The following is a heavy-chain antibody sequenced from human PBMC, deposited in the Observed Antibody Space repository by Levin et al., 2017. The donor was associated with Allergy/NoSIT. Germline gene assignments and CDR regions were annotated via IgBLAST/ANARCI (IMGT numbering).Heavy chain of an antibody. D-gene: IGHD2-2*01. CDR1: GFTFSNYW. J-gene: IGHJ4*02. V-gene: IGHV3-74*01. CDR2: INSDGSNT. CDR3: ARGGCSSTSCLDN. Sequence: GGSLRLSCAASGFTFSNYWMHWVCQAPGKGLVWVSHINSDGSNTNYADSVKGRFTISRDNAKNTLYLQMNSLRDEDTAVYYCARGGCSSTSCLDNWGQGTLVTVSP.